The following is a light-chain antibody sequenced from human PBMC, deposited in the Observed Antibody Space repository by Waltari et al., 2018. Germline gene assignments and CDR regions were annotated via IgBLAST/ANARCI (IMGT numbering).Light chain of an antibody. V-gene: IGKV3-15*01. CDR2: GAS. CDR1: QSIRSN. CDR3: QQYDNWLRT. J-gene: IGKJ1*01. Sequence: TQSPATLSVFPGVRATLSCRVSQSIRSNLAWYQHKPGQAPRLLIYGASTRATGIPARFSGSGSGTEFTLTISSLQSEDFAVYFCQQYDNWLRTFGQGTKVEIK.